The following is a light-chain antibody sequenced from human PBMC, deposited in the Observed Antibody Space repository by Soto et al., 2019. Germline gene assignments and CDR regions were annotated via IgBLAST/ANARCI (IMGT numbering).Light chain of an antibody. CDR2: DAS. CDR1: QSVATY. Sequence: EIVMTQSPATLSVSPGERVTLSCRASQSVATYITWYQQKPGQAPRLLIYDASIRATDVPARFSGSVSGTEFTLTISSLQSEDFAVYYCQHYHQWPSFSFGPGTKLEIK. V-gene: IGKV3-15*01. J-gene: IGKJ2*01. CDR3: QHYHQWPSFS.